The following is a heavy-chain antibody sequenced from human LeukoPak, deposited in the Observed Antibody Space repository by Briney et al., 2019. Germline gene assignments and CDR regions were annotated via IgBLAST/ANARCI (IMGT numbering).Heavy chain of an antibody. Sequence: SETLSLTCAVYGGSFSGYYWSWIRQPPGKGLEWIGEINHSGSTNYNPSLKSRVTISVDTSKNQFSLKLSSVTAADTAVYYCARASRSPYYYGSGSYYGREIDYWGQGTLVTVSS. CDR3: ARASRSPYYYGSGSYYGREIDY. CDR1: GGSFSGYY. D-gene: IGHD3-10*01. V-gene: IGHV4-34*01. J-gene: IGHJ4*02. CDR2: INHSGST.